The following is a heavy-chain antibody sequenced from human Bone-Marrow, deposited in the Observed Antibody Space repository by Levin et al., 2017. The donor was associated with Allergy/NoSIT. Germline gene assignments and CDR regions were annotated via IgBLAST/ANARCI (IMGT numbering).Heavy chain of an antibody. V-gene: IGHV5-51*01. CDR2: IYPGDSET. CDR1: GYTFTNYW. CDR3: ARRGDYADY. Sequence: RGESLKISCKGSGYTFTNYWFGWVRQLPGKGLEWMGIIYPGDSETRYSPSFQGQVTISVDKSISTAYLQWSSLKASDTAMYYCARRGDYADYWGQGTLVTVSS. D-gene: IGHD4-17*01. J-gene: IGHJ4*02.